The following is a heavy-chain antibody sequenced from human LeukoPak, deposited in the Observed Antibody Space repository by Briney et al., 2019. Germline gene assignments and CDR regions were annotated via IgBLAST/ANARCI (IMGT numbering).Heavy chain of an antibody. J-gene: IGHJ3*02. V-gene: IGHV3-23*01. Sequence: QPGGSLRLSCAASGFTFSSYAMSWVRQAPGKGLEWVSAISGSGGSTHYADSVQGRFTISRDNSKNTLYLQMNSLRAEDTAVYYCARGWVVATGAFDIWGHGTMVSVSS. CDR3: ARGWVVATGAFDI. D-gene: IGHD2-15*01. CDR1: GFTFSSYA. CDR2: ISGSGGST.